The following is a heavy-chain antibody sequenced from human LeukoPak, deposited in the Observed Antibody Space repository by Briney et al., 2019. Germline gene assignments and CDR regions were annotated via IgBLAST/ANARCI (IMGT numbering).Heavy chain of an antibody. J-gene: IGHJ4*02. Sequence: GSSVKVSCKASGGTLSSHAITWVRQAPGQGLEWMGRIIPIFGTANYAQKFQGRVTITTDESTSTAYMELSTLRSDDTAVYYCARERPPGDSSSWFLEGYFDIRGQGTLVTVSS. CDR3: ARERPPGDSSSWFLEGYFDI. CDR1: GGTLSSHA. V-gene: IGHV1-69*05. CDR2: IIPIFGTA. D-gene: IGHD6-13*01.